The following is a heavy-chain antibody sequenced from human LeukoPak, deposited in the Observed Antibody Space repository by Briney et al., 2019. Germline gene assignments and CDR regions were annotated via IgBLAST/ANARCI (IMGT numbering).Heavy chain of an antibody. CDR3: ASSYDYDAFDI. CDR2: IKQDGSEK. J-gene: IGHJ3*02. CDR1: GFTFSSYA. D-gene: IGHD5-12*01. V-gene: IGHV3-7*01. Sequence: GGSLRLSCAASGFTFSSYAMSWVRQAPGKGLEWVANIKQDGSEKYYVDSVKGRFTISRDNAKNSLYLQMNSLRAEDTAVYYCASSYDYDAFDIWGQGTMVTVSS.